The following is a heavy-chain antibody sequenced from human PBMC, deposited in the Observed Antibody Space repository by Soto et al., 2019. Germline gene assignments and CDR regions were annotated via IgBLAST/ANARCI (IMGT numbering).Heavy chain of an antibody. Sequence: QVQLVQSGAEVKKPGSSVKVSCKASGGTLSSYSINWVRQATGQGLEWMGEIIPIFGTANYAQKFQGRVTIPADESTSTAYMERSSLRSEDTDVYYGARAGGRNSGGIDYWGQGTLVTVYS. J-gene: IGHJ4*02. CDR2: IIPIFGTA. V-gene: IGHV1-69*01. CDR1: GGTLSSYS. CDR3: ARAGGRNSGGIDY. D-gene: IGHD1-26*01.